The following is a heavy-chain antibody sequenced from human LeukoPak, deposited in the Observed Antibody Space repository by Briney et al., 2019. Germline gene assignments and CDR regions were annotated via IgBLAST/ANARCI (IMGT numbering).Heavy chain of an antibody. CDR2: IYPGDSDT. J-gene: IGHJ4*02. CDR1: GYSFTTYW. CDR3: ARQRSGNREEFDY. D-gene: IGHD1-26*01. V-gene: IGHV5-51*01. Sequence: GESLKISCKDSGYSFTTYWIGWVRQMPGKGLEWMGIIYPGDSDTRYSPSFQGQVTISADKSISTAYLQWSSLKASDTAMYYCARQRSGNREEFDYWGQGTLVTVSS.